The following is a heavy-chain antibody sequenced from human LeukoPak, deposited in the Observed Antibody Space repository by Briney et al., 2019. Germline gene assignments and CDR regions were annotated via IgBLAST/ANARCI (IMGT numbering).Heavy chain of an antibody. D-gene: IGHD6-13*01. CDR1: GGSISSYY. V-gene: IGHV4-59*08. J-gene: IGHJ4*02. Sequence: KPSETLSLTCTVSGGSISSYYWSWIRQPPGKGLEWIGYIYYSGRTNYNPSLKSRVTMLVDMSKNQFSLKLSSVTAADTAVYYCARLSSSWYYVDYWGQGTLVTVSS. CDR3: ARLSSSWYYVDY. CDR2: IYYSGRT.